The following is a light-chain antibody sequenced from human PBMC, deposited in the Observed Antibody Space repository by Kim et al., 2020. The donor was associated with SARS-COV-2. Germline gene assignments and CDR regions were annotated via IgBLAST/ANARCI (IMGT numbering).Light chain of an antibody. CDR2: KAS. V-gene: IGKV1-5*03. CDR1: QSIGSW. J-gene: IGKJ2*01. Sequence: DIQMTQSPSTLSASVGDRVTITYRASQSIGSWLAWYQQKPGKAPKLLIYKASSLESGVPSRFSGSGSGTEFTLTISSLQPDDFATYYCQQYNSYEYTFGQGTKLEI. CDR3: QQYNSYEYT.